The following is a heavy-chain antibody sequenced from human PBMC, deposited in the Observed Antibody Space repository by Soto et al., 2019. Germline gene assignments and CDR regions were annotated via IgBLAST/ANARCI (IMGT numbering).Heavy chain of an antibody. J-gene: IGHJ4*02. Sequence: PGGSLRLSCAASGFTFSSYGMHWVRQAPGKGLEWVAVIWYDGSNKYYADSVKGRFTISRDNSKNTLYQQMNSLRAEDTAVYYCARAHITMIVGYYFDYWGQGTLVTVSS. CDR3: ARAHITMIVGYYFDY. CDR2: IWYDGSNK. D-gene: IGHD3-22*01. V-gene: IGHV3-33*01. CDR1: GFTFSSYG.